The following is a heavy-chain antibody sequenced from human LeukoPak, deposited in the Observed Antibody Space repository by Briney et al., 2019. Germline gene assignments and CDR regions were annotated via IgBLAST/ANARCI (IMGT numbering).Heavy chain of an antibody. Sequence: GASVKVSCKASGGTFNRYAISWVRQAPGQGLEWMGGIIPIIGTVNYAQKFQGRVTITADESTSTAYMELNSLRSEDTAVYYCARQITMIEEGAFDIWGQGTMVTVSS. V-gene: IGHV1-69*13. CDR3: ARQITMIEEGAFDI. CDR1: GGTFNRYA. D-gene: IGHD3-22*01. CDR2: IIPIIGTV. J-gene: IGHJ3*02.